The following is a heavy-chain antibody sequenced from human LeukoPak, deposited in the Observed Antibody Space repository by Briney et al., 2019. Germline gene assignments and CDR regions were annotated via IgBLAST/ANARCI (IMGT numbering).Heavy chain of an antibody. CDR3: ARRGAGSGSYYKA. V-gene: IGHV4-34*01. J-gene: IGHJ4*02. D-gene: IGHD3-10*01. Sequence: SSETLSLTCAIYGGSFSSYYWSWIRQPPGKGPEWIGEINHSGSTNYNPSLKSRVTLSIDTSKNQFSLKLSSVTAADTAVYYCARRGAGSGSYYKAWGQGTLVTVSS. CDR2: INHSGST. CDR1: GGSFSSYY.